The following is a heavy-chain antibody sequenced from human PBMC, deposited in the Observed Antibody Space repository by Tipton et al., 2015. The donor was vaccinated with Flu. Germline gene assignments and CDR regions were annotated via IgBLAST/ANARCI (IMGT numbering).Heavy chain of an antibody. V-gene: IGHV4-38-2*01. CDR2: VHQTGNT. D-gene: IGHD4-11*01. J-gene: IGHJ5*02. Sequence: TLSLTCSVSGDSVGSDYFWGWIRQSPGMGLEWIGNVHQTGNTYYNPSLRSRVTIAIDRPKNQFSLRLTSVTAADTAVHFCARRDYSNYVSEQKNWFDPWGQGTLVTVS. CDR3: ARRDYSNYVSEQKNWFDP. CDR1: GDSVGSDYF.